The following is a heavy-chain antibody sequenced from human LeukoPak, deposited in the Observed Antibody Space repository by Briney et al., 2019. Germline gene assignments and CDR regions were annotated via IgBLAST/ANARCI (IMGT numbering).Heavy chain of an antibody. CDR2: IIPIFGTA. CDR3: AKTHNDYGDPAYFDY. Sequence: GASVKASCKASGGTFISYAISWVRQAPGQGLEWMGGIIPIFGTANYAQKFQGRVTITADESTSTAYMELSSLRSEDTAVYYCAKTHNDYGDPAYFDYWGQGTLVTVSS. CDR1: GGTFISYA. J-gene: IGHJ4*02. D-gene: IGHD4-17*01. V-gene: IGHV1-69*13.